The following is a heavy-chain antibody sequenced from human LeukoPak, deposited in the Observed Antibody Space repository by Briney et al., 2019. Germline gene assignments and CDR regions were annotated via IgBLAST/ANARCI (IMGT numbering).Heavy chain of an antibody. J-gene: IGHJ3*01. CDR3: APLFGHSSSWYDWFDP. Sequence: SVKVSCKASGGTFSSYAISWVRQAPGQGLEWMGGIIPIFGTANYAQKFQGRVTITADESTSTAYMELSSLRSEDTAVYYCAPLFGHSSSWYDWFDPWGQGTMVTVSS. V-gene: IGHV1-69*13. CDR1: GGTFSSYA. CDR2: IIPIFGTA. D-gene: IGHD6-13*01.